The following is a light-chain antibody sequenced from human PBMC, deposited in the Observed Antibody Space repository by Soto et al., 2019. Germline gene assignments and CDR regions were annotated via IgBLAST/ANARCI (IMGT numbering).Light chain of an antibody. J-gene: IGKJ1*01. CDR3: QHYGGLWT. V-gene: IGKV1-5*01. CDR1: QSIGNR. Sequence: DLQMTQSPSTLSPSVGDRITISCRASQSIGNRLAWYQRKPGTAPKVLIYDASTLESGVPLRFSGSGSGTNFILTISSLQPDDFATYYCQHYGGLWTFGLGTKVDIK. CDR2: DAS.